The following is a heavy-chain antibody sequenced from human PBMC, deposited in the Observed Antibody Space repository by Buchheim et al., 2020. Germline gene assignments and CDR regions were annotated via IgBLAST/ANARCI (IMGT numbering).Heavy chain of an antibody. CDR3: ARDRTGGSFDY. D-gene: IGHD2-8*02. Sequence: EVQLVESGGGLVLPGGSLRLSCVASGFTFSDHFMDWVRQAPGKGLEWVGRTRNKANSYSTEYAASVKGRFIVSRDDSRNSLYLQMNSLKAEDTAVYYCARDRTGGSFDYWGQG. CDR2: TRNKANSYST. V-gene: IGHV3-72*01. J-gene: IGHJ4*02. CDR1: GFTFSDHF.